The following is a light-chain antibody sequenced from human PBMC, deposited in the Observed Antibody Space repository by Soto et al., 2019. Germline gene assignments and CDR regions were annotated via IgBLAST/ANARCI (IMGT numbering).Light chain of an antibody. V-gene: IGLV2-14*01. Sequence: QSALTQPASVSGSPGQSITISCTGTSSDVGGYNYVSWYQQHPGKAPKLMIYEVSNRPSGLSNRFSGSKSGNTASLTISGLQAGDEADYYCSSYTSSSTYVFGTGTKVTVL. CDR1: SSDVGGYNY. CDR2: EVS. CDR3: SSYTSSSTYV. J-gene: IGLJ1*01.